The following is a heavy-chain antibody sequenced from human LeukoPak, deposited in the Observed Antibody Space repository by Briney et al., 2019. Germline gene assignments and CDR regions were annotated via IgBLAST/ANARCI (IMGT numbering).Heavy chain of an antibody. D-gene: IGHD1-14*01. V-gene: IGHV1-24*01. J-gene: IGHJ4*02. Sequence: ASVKVSCKVSGYSLTDLSMHWVRQAPGKGLEWVGGYDPADGEPMYGQNFQGRVTLTDDRSTDTAYMELSSLRFEDTAVYYCATGLLITEVYYLVYWGQGTLVTASS. CDR3: ATGLLITEVYYLVY. CDR1: GYSLTDLS. CDR2: YDPADGEP.